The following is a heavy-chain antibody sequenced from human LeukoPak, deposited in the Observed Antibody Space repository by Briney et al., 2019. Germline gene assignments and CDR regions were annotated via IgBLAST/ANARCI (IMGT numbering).Heavy chain of an antibody. Sequence: GGSLRLSCAASGFTVSSNYMSWARQAPGKGLEWVSVIYSGGLTYYADSVKDRFTISRDNPKNTLYLQMNSLRAEDTAVYYCARESNSGYYLSYWGQGTLVTVSS. J-gene: IGHJ4*02. CDR1: GFTVSSNY. V-gene: IGHV3-66*01. CDR2: IYSGGLT. D-gene: IGHD3-22*01. CDR3: ARESNSGYYLSY.